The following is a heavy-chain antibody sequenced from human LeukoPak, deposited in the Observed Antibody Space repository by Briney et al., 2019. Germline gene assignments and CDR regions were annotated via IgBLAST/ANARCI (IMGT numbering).Heavy chain of an antibody. D-gene: IGHD3-22*01. Sequence: SVKVSCKASGGTFSNYAINWVRQAPGPGLEWMGGIIPLFGTANYAQKSQGRVTITADESTSTVYMELKSLKSEDTAVYYCARGWDYDSGGRPTAYVYWGQGTLVTVSS. V-gene: IGHV1-69*13. CDR3: ARGWDYDSGGRPTAYVY. CDR1: GGTFSNYA. CDR2: IIPLFGTA. J-gene: IGHJ4*02.